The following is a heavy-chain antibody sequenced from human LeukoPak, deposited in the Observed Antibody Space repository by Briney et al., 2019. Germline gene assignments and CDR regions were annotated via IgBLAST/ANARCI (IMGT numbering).Heavy chain of an antibody. D-gene: IGHD5-18*01. Sequence: PGGSLRLSCAASGFTFSSYAMSWVRQAPGKGLEGVSAISGSGGSTYYADSVKGRFTISRDNSKNTLYLQMNSLRAEDTAVYYCAEGVDVDTAINYWGQGTLVTVSS. V-gene: IGHV3-23*01. CDR3: AEGVDVDTAINY. CDR1: GFTFSSYA. J-gene: IGHJ4*02. CDR2: ISGSGGST.